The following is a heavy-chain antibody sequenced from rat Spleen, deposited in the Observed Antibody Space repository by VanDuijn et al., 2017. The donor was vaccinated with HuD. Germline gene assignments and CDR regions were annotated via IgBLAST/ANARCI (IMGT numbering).Heavy chain of an antibody. V-gene: IGHV5-29*01. CDR3: ARWVYSSYPDY. D-gene: IGHD1-2*01. J-gene: IGHJ2*01. CDR1: GFTFNNYG. Sequence: EVQLVESGGGLVQPGRSMKLSCAASGFTFNNYGMAWVRQAPKKGLEWVATISYDGSSTYYRDSVKGRFTISRDNAKSTLYLQMDSLRSEDTATYYCARWVYSSYPDYWGQGVMVTVSS. CDR2: ISYDGSST.